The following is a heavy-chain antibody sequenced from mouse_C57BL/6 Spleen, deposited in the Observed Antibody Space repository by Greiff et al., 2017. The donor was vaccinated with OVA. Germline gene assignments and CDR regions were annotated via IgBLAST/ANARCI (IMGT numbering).Heavy chain of an antibody. CDR3: AREIYYGSSPYYFDY. Sequence: VQLKQSGPELVKPGASVKISCKASGYTFTDYYMNWVKQSHGKSLEWIGDINPNNGGTSYNQKFKGKATLTVDKSSSTAYMELRSLTSEDSAVYYCAREIYYGSSPYYFDYWGQGTTLTVSS. CDR1: GYTFTDYY. D-gene: IGHD1-1*01. CDR2: INPNNGGT. V-gene: IGHV1-26*01. J-gene: IGHJ2*01.